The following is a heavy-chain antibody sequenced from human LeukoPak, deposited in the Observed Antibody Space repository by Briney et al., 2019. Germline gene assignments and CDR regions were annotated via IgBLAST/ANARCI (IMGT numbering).Heavy chain of an antibody. Sequence: GASVKVSCKASGYTFTSYYMHWVRQAPGQGLEWMGIINPSGGSTSYAQKFQGRVTMTRDTSTSTVYMKLSSLRSEDTAVYYCAREYYDFWSGYYPIKVYYYGMDVWGQGTTVTVSS. J-gene: IGHJ6*02. V-gene: IGHV1-46*01. D-gene: IGHD3-3*01. CDR1: GYTFTSYY. CDR3: AREYYDFWSGYYPIKVYYYGMDV. CDR2: INPSGGST.